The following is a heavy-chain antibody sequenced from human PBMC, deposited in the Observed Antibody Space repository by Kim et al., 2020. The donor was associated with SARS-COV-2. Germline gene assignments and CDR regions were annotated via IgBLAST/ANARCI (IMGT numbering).Heavy chain of an antibody. CDR2: IDPSDSYV. J-gene: IGHJ6*02. Sequence: GESLKISCEGSGYSFSSYWITWVRQLPGKGLEWMGRIDPSDSYVNYNPSLEGRVTISADKSLSTAYLHWSSLEASDSALYFCARLDITVGQYYYAMDVWGQGTTVTVSS. CDR1: GYSFSSYW. V-gene: IGHV5-10-1*01. CDR3: ARLDITVGQYYYAMDV. D-gene: IGHD4-4*01.